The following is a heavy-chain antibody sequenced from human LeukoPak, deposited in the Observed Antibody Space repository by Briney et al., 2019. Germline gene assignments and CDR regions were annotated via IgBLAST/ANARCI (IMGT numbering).Heavy chain of an antibody. CDR1: GFTFSSYW. CDR3: ATQKRLLDY. J-gene: IGHJ4*01. CDR2: IKQDGSEK. V-gene: IGHV3-7*01. Sequence: GGSLRLSCAASGFTFSSYWMSWVRQAPGKGLEWVANIKQDGSEKYYVDSVKGRFTISRDNAKNSLYLQMNSLRAEDTAGYYCATQKRLLDYWGQEPWSPSPQ.